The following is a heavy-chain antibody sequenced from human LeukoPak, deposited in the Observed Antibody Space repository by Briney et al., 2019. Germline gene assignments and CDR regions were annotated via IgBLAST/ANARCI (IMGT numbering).Heavy chain of an antibody. CDR1: GNSFGDYY. J-gene: IGHJ3*02. Sequence: TPSETLSLTCTVSGNSFGDYYWSWIRQPAGKGLEWIGRIYTSGSTTYNPSLKSRVTMSVDTSKSQFSLNLMSVTAADTAVYYCATLTGGDDAFDIWGQGTMVTVSS. CDR3: ATLTGGDDAFDI. CDR2: IYTSGST. V-gene: IGHV4-4*07. D-gene: IGHD4-23*01.